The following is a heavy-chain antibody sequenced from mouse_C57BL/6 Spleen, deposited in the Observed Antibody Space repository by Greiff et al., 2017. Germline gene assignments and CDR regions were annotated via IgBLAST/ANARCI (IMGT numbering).Heavy chain of an antibody. V-gene: IGHV5-9-1*02. D-gene: IGHD3-1*01. CDR2: ISSGGDYI. CDR3: TRAGLGHEGFYYFDY. CDR1: GFTFSSYA. J-gene: IGHJ2*01. Sequence: EVKLVESGEGLVKPGGSLKLSCAASGFTFSSYAMSWVRQTPEKRLEWVAYISSGGDYIYYADTVKGRFTISRDNARNTLYLQMSSLKSEDTAMYYCTRAGLGHEGFYYFDYWGQGTTLTVSS.